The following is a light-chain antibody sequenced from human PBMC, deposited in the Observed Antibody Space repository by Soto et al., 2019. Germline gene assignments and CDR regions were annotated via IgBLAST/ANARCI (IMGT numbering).Light chain of an antibody. CDR1: SSDVGTYNY. CDR2: EVN. CDR3: CSYTSSTTYV. V-gene: IGLV2-14*01. J-gene: IGLJ1*01. Sequence: QSALAQPASVSGSPGRSITISCTGTSSDVGTYNYVSWYQQHPGKAPKLMIYEVNNRPSGVSNRFSGSKSGNTASLTISGLQAEDEADYYCCSYTSSTTYVLGTATKVTV.